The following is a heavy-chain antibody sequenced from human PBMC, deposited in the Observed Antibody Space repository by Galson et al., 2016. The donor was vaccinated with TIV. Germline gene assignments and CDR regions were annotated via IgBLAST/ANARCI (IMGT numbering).Heavy chain of an antibody. CDR1: GYSISRGFY. D-gene: IGHD5-18*01. CDR2: IYHGGST. Sequence: GYSISRGFYWAWIRQPPGKGLEWMGTIYHGGSTYFNPSLKSRVAISVDTSKNQFSLKLTSVAASDTAVYYCARGTGFSYGFWYWGQGALVTVSS. CDR3: ARGTGFSYGFWY. V-gene: IGHV4-38-2*02. J-gene: IGHJ4*02.